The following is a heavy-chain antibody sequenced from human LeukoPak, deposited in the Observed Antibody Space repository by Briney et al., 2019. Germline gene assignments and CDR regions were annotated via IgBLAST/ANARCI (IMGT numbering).Heavy chain of an antibody. D-gene: IGHD3-10*01. V-gene: IGHV1-69*01. J-gene: IGHJ4*02. CDR3: ARANPTPEPSPLLWFGESFDY. CDR1: VGTFSSYA. Sequence: SVKVSCKASVGTFSSYAISWVRQAPGQALEWMVGIIPIFGTANYAQKFQGRVTITADESTSTAYMELSSLRSEDTAVYYCARANPTPEPSPLLWFGESFDYWGQGTLVTVSS. CDR2: IIPIFGTA.